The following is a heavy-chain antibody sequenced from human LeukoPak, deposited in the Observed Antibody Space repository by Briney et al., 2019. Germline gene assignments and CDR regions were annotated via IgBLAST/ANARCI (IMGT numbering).Heavy chain of an antibody. CDR1: GGSISSYY. J-gene: IGHJ6*02. D-gene: IGHD2-15*01. Sequence: SETLSLTCTVSGGSISSYYWSWIRQPPGKGLEWIGYIYYSGSTNYNPSLKSRVTISVDTSKNQFSLKLSSVTAADTAVYYCARVRCSGGSCYLYYYYYGMDVWGQGTTVTVSS. CDR2: IYYSGST. CDR3: ARVRCSGGSCYLYYYYYGMDV. V-gene: IGHV4-59*01.